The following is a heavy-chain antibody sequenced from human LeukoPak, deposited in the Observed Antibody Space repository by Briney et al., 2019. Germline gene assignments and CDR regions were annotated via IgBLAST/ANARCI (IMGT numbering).Heavy chain of an antibody. J-gene: IGHJ3*02. CDR1: GGTFSSYT. CDR2: IIPILGIA. D-gene: IGHD7-27*01. V-gene: IGHV1-69*02. CDR3: ARHQSGLTGDDAFDI. Sequence: VASVKVSCKASGGTFSSYTISWVRQAPGQGLEWMGRIIPILGIANYAQEFQGRVTITADKSTSTAYMELSSLRSEDTAVYYCARHQSGLTGDDAFDIWGQGTMVTVSS.